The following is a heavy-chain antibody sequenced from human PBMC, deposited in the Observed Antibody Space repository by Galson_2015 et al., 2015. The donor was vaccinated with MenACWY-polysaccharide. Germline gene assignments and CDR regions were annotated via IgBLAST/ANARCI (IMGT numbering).Heavy chain of an antibody. D-gene: IGHD2-8*02. Sequence: SLRLSCAASGFTFSSCGMHWVRQAPGKGLEWVAVISYDGSNKYYADSVKGRFTISRENSKNTLYLQMNSLRAEDTAVYYCAKALIATGGIGSRIPRPPTQPNDAFDIWGQGTMVTVSS. CDR3: AKALIATGGIGSRIPRPPTQPNDAFDI. J-gene: IGHJ3*02. CDR1: GFTFSSCG. CDR2: ISYDGSNK. V-gene: IGHV3-30*18.